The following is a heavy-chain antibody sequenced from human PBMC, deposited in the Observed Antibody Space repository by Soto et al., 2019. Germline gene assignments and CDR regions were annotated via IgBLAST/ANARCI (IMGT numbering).Heavy chain of an antibody. D-gene: IGHD5-12*01. V-gene: IGHV1-69*02. Sequence: QVQLVQSGAEVKKPGSSVKVSCKASGGTFSSYTISWVRQAPGQGLEWMGRIIPILGIANYAQKFQGRVTITAYKSTSTAYMELSSLRSEDTAVYYCARVLWLRFRNSESIDVWGQGTTVTVSS. CDR1: GGTFSSYT. J-gene: IGHJ6*02. CDR2: IIPILGIA. CDR3: ARVLWLRFRNSESIDV.